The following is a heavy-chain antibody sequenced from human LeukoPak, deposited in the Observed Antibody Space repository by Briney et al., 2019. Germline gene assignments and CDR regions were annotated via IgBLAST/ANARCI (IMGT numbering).Heavy chain of an antibody. Sequence: SETLSLTCTVSGGSISSSGYYWGWIRQPPGKGLEWIGSIDYRGTTYYNSSLKSRVTIFVDTSKNQFSVKLSSVTAADTAVYYCAARGASGLAIFGVVHGYFDYWGQGNLVTVSS. CDR1: GGSISSSGYY. D-gene: IGHD3-3*01. CDR2: IDYRGTT. V-gene: IGHV4-39*01. CDR3: AARGASGLAIFGVVHGYFDY. J-gene: IGHJ4*02.